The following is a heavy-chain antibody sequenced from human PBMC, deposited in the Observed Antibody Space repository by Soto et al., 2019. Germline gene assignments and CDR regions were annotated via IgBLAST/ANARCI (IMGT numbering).Heavy chain of an antibody. CDR3: ARTVAAKHFDY. V-gene: IGHV4-39*01. CDR1: GGSISSSSYY. D-gene: IGHD2-15*01. J-gene: IGHJ4*02. CDR2: IYYSGST. Sequence: PSETLSLTCTVSGGSISSSSYYWGWIRQPPGKGLEWIGSIYYSGSTYYNPSLKSRVTISVDTSKNQFSLKLSSVTAADTAVYYCARTVAAKHFDYWGQGTLVTVSS.